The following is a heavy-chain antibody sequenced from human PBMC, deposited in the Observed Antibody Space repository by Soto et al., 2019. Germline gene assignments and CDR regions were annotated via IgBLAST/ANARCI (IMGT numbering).Heavy chain of an antibody. D-gene: IGHD2-2*03. Sequence: ASETLSLTCTVSSGSISSTIYSWDWIRQPPGKGLEWIGIIFSTGSTYYNPSLLSRVTISADTSMNEFSLRLSSVTAADTAVYYCARLNGYCVSTGCHGYYGMDVWGQGTTVTVSS. CDR2: IFSTGST. V-gene: IGHV4-39*01. CDR3: ARLNGYCVSTGCHGYYGMDV. J-gene: IGHJ6*02. CDR1: SGSISSTIYS.